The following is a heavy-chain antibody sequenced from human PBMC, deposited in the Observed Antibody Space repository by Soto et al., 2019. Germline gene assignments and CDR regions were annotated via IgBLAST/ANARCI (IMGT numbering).Heavy chain of an antibody. D-gene: IGHD3-10*01. J-gene: IGHJ5*02. CDR3: ARTVWVGELS. Sequence: QITLKESGPTLVKPTQTLTLTCTFSGFSLSTSGVCVGWIRQPPGKALEWLALIYWDDDKRYSPSLKSRLTITKDTSKNQVVLTMTNMEPVDTATDYCARTVWVGELSWGQGTLVTVSS. CDR1: GFSLSTSGVC. CDR2: IYWDDDK. V-gene: IGHV2-5*02.